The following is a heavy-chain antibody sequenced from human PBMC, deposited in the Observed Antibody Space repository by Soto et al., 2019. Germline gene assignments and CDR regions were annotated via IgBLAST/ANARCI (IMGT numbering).Heavy chain of an antibody. CDR2: IYYSGST. Sequence: PSETLSLTCTVSGGSISSYYWSWIRQPPGKGLEWIGYIYYSGSTNYNPSLKSRVTISVDTSKNQFSLKLSSVTAADTAVYYCARTGSGWDSGWFDPWGQGPLVTVSS. CDR3: ARTGSGWDSGWFDP. D-gene: IGHD6-19*01. V-gene: IGHV4-59*08. J-gene: IGHJ5*02. CDR1: GGSISSYY.